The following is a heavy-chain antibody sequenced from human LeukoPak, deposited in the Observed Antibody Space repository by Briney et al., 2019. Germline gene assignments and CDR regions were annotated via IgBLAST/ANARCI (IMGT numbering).Heavy chain of an antibody. CDR1: GYTFTGRY. CDR2: FNPNSGGT. V-gene: IGHV1-2*02. Sequence: ASVKVSCKASGYTFTGRYMHWVRQAPGQGLEWMAWFNPNSGGTNSAQKFQGRVTVTRDTSISTAYMELSRLRSDDTAVYYCARGERESFEYWGQGTLVTVSS. J-gene: IGHJ4*02. D-gene: IGHD3-10*01. CDR3: ARGERESFEY.